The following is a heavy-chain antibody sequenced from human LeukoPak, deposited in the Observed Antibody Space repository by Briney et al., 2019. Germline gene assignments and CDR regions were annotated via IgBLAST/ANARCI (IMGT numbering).Heavy chain of an antibody. CDR3: ARDFKTYYYDSSGYFDY. V-gene: IGHV1-18*01. J-gene: IGHJ4*02. Sequence: ASVKVSCTASGYTFTSYGISWVRQAPGQGLEWMGWISAYNGNTNYAQKLQGRVTMTTDTSTSTAYMELRSLRSDDTAVYYCARDFKTYYYDSSGYFDYWGQGNLVTVSS. CDR2: ISAYNGNT. CDR1: GYTFTSYG. D-gene: IGHD3-22*01.